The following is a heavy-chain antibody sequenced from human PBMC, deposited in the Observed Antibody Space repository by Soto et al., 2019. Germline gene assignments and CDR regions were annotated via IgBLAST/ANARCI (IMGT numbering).Heavy chain of an antibody. CDR1: GGSLSGYY. J-gene: IGHJ5*02. D-gene: IGHD2-15*01. CDR2: ISHSGST. CDR3: ARGERLHVFFRKNWFDP. Sequence: QVQLQQWGAGLLKPSETLSLTCAVYGGSLSGYYWSWIRQPPGKGLEWIGEISHSGSTNYNPTLKSRVTISIDMSKNQFSLKVSSVTAADTAVYCCARGERLHVFFRKNWFDPWGQGTLVTVSS. V-gene: IGHV4-34*01.